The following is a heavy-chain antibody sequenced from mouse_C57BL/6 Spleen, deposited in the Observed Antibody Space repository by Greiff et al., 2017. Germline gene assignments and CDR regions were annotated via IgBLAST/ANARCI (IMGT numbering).Heavy chain of an antibody. V-gene: IGHV14-2*01. CDR3: ARDGTTVVAPHYYAMDY. Sequence: EVQLQESGAELVKPGASVKLSCTASGFNIKDYYMHWVKQRTEQGLEWIGRIDPEDGETKYAPKFQGKATITADTSSNTAYLQLSSLTSEDTAVYYCARDGTTVVAPHYYAMDYWGQGTSVTVSS. CDR1: GFNIKDYY. D-gene: IGHD1-1*01. CDR2: IDPEDGET. J-gene: IGHJ4*01.